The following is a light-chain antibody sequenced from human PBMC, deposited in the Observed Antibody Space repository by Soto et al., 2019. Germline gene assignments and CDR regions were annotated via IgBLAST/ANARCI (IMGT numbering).Light chain of an antibody. CDR3: QQFSNWPRT. CDR1: QNIATN. J-gene: IGKJ1*01. CDR2: GAS. V-gene: IGKV3-15*01. Sequence: EIVMTQSPATLSVSPGERATLSCTASQNIATNLAWYQQKPGQAPRLLIYGASTRATGVPARFSGSGSGTEFTLTISSLQSEDFAVYYCQQFSNWPRTFGPGTKVDIK.